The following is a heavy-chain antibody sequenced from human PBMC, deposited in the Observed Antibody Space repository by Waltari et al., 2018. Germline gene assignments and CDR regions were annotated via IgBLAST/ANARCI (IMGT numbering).Heavy chain of an antibody. V-gene: IGHV4-61*02. CDR1: GVPISSGSFY. Sequence: QVQLQGSGPGLVKPSQTLFPTCTVSGVPISSGSFYWGWIRQTAGKGLEWMGHIYTNGRTDYNPSLRSRVTISVDTSKGEFSLKLSSVTAADTALYFCARMTGSGLFDYWGQETLVTVSS. CDR3: ARMTGSGLFDY. D-gene: IGHD3-9*01. J-gene: IGHJ4*02. CDR2: IYTNGRT.